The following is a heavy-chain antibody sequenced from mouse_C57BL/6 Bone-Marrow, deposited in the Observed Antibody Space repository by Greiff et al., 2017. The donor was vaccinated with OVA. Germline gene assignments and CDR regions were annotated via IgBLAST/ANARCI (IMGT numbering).Heavy chain of an antibody. CDR2: IHPGDGNT. J-gene: IGHJ3*01. CDR1: GYTFSNYW. Sequence: VQLQQSGAELVKPGASVKLSCKASGYTFSNYWMNWVKQRPGKGLEWIGMIHPGDGNTNYNEKFKSKATLTADKSSSTAYMQVSSLTSEDSAVYDCASGGFWDWGKGTLVT. CDR3: ASGGFWD. D-gene: IGHD4-1*01. V-gene: IGHV1-80*01.